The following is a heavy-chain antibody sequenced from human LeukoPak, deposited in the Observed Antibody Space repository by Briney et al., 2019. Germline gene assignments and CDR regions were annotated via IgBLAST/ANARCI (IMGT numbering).Heavy chain of an antibody. Sequence: SETLSLTCAVSGYSISSGYYWGWIRQPPGKGLEWIGSIYHSGSTYYNPSLKSRVTISVDTYKNQFSLKLSSVTAADTAVYYCASLLGYCSSTSCFDAFDIWGQGTMVTVSS. J-gene: IGHJ3*02. CDR2: IYHSGST. CDR3: ASLLGYCSSTSCFDAFDI. D-gene: IGHD2-2*01. V-gene: IGHV4-38-2*01. CDR1: GYSISSGYY.